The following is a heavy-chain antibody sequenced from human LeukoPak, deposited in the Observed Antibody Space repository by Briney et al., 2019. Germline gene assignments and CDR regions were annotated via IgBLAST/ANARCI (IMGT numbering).Heavy chain of an antibody. Sequence: ASVKVSCKASGYTFTSYGISWVRQAPGQGLEWMGWISAYNGNTNYAQKLQGRVTMTTDTSTSTAYMELRSLRSDDTAVYYCAREPPIMITFGGFDYWGQGTLVTVSS. CDR1: GYTFTSYG. V-gene: IGHV1-18*01. D-gene: IGHD3-16*01. J-gene: IGHJ4*02. CDR2: ISAYNGNT. CDR3: AREPPIMITFGGFDY.